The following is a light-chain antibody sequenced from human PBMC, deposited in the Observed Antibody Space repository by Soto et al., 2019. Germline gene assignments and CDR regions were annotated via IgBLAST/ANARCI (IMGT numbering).Light chain of an antibody. CDR1: QSVGSN. V-gene: IGKV3-15*01. CDR3: QQYNNWLRT. Sequence: EIVMTQSPVTLSVSPGERATLSCRASQSVGSNLAWYQQKPGQAPRLLVFSSSTRATDVPARFTGSGSGTEFTLTISSLQSEDFAVYYCQQYNNWLRTFGQGTKVEIK. CDR2: SSS. J-gene: IGKJ1*01.